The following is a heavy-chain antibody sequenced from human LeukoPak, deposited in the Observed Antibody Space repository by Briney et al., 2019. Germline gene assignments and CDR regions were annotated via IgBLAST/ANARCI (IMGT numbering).Heavy chain of an antibody. Sequence: SETLSLTCSVSGGSISSSSYYWGWIRRPPGKGLEWIASIYYSGTTHYNPSLKSRVTMSVDTSKNQFSLKLSAVTAAGTAVYYCARQFHGSGYVDDLWGQGTLVTVSS. CDR3: ARQFHGSGYVDDL. CDR1: GGSISSSSYY. V-gene: IGHV4-39*01. J-gene: IGHJ5*02. CDR2: IYYSGTT. D-gene: IGHD5-12*01.